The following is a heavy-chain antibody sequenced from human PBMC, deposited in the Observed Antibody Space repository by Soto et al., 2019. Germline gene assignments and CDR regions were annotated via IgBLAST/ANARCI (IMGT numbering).Heavy chain of an antibody. D-gene: IGHD3-10*01. J-gene: IGHJ4*02. Sequence: QLQLQESGPGLVKPSETLSLTCTVSGGSISSSSYYWGWIRQPPGKGLEWIGSIYYSGSTYYNPSLKSRVTISVDTSKNQFSLKLSSVTAADTAVYYCARHKPSYYYGSGSYAQGTPFDYWGQGTLVTVSS. CDR1: GGSISSSSYY. CDR2: IYYSGST. CDR3: ARHKPSYYYGSGSYAQGTPFDY. V-gene: IGHV4-39*01.